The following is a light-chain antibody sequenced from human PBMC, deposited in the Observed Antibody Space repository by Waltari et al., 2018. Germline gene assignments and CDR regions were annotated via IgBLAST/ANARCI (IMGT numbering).Light chain of an antibody. CDR1: QSVGRS. J-gene: IGKJ1*01. CDR3: QHYVRLPAT. V-gene: IGKV3-20*01. Sequence: EIVLTQSPGTLSLSPGERATLSRRASQSVGRSLAWYQQKPGQAPRLLIYGASNRAAGIPDRFSGSGSGTDFSLTINRLEPEDFVVYYCQHYVRLPATFGQGTKVEIK. CDR2: GAS.